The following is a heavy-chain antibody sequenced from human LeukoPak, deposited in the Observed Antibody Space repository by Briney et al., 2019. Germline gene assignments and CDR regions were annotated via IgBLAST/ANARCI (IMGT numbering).Heavy chain of an antibody. J-gene: IGHJ4*02. CDR2: IYSGGNT. CDR3: ARGPSGGYSYYFDY. Sequence: GGSLRLSCAASGFTFSSYAMSWVRQAPGKGLECVSTIYSGGNTYYADSVKGRFTISRDNSVNTVYLQVNSLRAEDTAVYYCARGPSGGYSYYFDYWGQGTLVTVSS. V-gene: IGHV3-66*01. D-gene: IGHD1-26*01. CDR1: GFTFSSYA.